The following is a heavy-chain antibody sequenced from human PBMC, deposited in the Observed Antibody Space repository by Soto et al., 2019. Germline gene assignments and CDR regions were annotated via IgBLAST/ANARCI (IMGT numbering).Heavy chain of an antibody. V-gene: IGHV1-18*01. D-gene: IGHD3-10*01. CDR1: DYMFVTYG. Sequence: QVQLVQSGAEVKKPGASVKVSCKASDYMFVTYGINWVRQAPGQGLEWMGWISAYTGNTKYAQNLQGRVTMTTDASTSTAYMEMRSLRSDDTAVYYCARDLDGSGSYYTDYWGPGTLVTVSS. J-gene: IGHJ4*02. CDR2: ISAYTGNT. CDR3: ARDLDGSGSYYTDY.